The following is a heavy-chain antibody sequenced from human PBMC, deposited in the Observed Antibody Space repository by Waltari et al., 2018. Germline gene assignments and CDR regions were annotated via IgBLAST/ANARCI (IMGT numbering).Heavy chain of an antibody. CDR3: ARGAAAGSGPLIDY. CDR2: VYHSGNT. J-gene: IGHJ4*02. Sequence: QVQLQESGPGLLNPSEPLSLTCAVSGYSFRSGYYWGWVRQPPGKGLEWIGSVYHSGNTYYNPSLKSRLSISADTSNNQLSLKLSSVTAADTAVYYCARGAAAGSGPLIDYWGQGILVTVSS. D-gene: IGHD6-13*01. V-gene: IGHV4-38-2*01. CDR1: GYSFRSGYY.